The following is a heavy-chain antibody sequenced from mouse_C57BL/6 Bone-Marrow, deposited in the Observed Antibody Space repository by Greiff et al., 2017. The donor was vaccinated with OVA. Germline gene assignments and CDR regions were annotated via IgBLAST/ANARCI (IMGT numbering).Heavy chain of an antibody. CDR1: GIDFSRYW. CDR3: ASLIYYDYDDGYYFDY. J-gene: IGHJ2*01. D-gene: IGHD2-4*01. Sequence: AASGIDFSRYWTSWVRRAPGKGLEWIGEINPDSSTINYAPSLKDKFIISRDNAKNTLYLQMSKVRSEDTALYYCASLIYYDYDDGYYFDYWGQGTTLTVSS. V-gene: IGHV4-1*01. CDR2: INPDSSTI.